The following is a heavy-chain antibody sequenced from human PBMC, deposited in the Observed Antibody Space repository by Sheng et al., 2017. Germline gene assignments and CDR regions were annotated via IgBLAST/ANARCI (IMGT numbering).Heavy chain of an antibody. CDR3: AKEGVAVAASPDVPFGY. CDR1: GFTFSSYA. CDR2: ISGSGGST. V-gene: IGHV3-23*01. Sequence: EVQLLESGGGLVQPGGSLRLSCAASGFTFSSYAMSWVRQAPGKGLEWVSAISGSGGSTYYADSVKGRFTISRDNSKNTLYLQMNSLRAEDTAVYYCAKEGVAVAASPDVPFGYWGQGTLVTVSS. D-gene: IGHD6-19*01. J-gene: IGHJ4*02.